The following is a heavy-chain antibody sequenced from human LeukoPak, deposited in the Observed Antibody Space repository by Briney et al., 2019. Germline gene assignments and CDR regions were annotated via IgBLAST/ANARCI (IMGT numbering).Heavy chain of an antibody. Sequence: GGSPRLSCAASGFTFSNYWMSWVRQARGKGLEWVANIKQDGSVKYYVDSVKGRFTISRDNAKNSLYLQMISLRAEDTAVYYCARIGYSSSSLDYWGQGTLVTVSS. CDR1: GFTFSNYW. V-gene: IGHV3-7*01. J-gene: IGHJ4*02. CDR2: IKQDGSVK. CDR3: ARIGYSSSSLDY. D-gene: IGHD6-6*01.